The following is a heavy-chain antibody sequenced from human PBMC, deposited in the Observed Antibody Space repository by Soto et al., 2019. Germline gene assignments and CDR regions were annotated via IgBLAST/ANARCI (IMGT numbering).Heavy chain of an antibody. D-gene: IGHD6-13*01. CDR3: ARDSNPTYSSSWYDAFDI. V-gene: IGHV3-48*02. Sequence: GGSLRLSCAASGFTFSSYSMNWVRQAPGKGLEWVSYISSSSSTIYYADSVKGRFTISRDNAKNSLYLQMDSLRDEDTALYYCARDSNPTYSSSWYDAFDIWGQGTMVTVSS. CDR2: ISSSSSTI. J-gene: IGHJ3*02. CDR1: GFTFSSYS.